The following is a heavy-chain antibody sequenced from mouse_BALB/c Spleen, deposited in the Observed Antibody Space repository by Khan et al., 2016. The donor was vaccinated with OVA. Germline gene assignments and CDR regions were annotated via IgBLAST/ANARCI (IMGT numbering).Heavy chain of an antibody. CDR3: ASGYVGNYYFVY. CDR2: IFPGTGTT. Sequence: QVQLQQSGAELVKPGTSVKLSCKTSGYTFPSYWIQWVKQRPGQGLGWIGQIFPGTGTTYYNENFKDKATRTVDTSSNSAYMQLTSLNSEDSAVXFCASGYVGNYYFVYWGHGTLITVS. CDR1: GYTFPSYW. J-gene: IGHJ3*01. V-gene: IGHV1S132*01. D-gene: IGHD1-1*02.